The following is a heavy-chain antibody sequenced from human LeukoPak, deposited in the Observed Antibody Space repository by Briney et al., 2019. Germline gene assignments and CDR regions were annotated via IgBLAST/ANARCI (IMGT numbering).Heavy chain of an antibody. CDR1: GDSISSNNYY. D-gene: IGHD5-18*01. V-gene: IGHV4-39*01. CDR3: ATKGRLGYSYGYVY. CDR2: TYYSGNT. Sequence: PSETLSLTCTVSGDSISSNNYYWGWPRQPPGKGLEWIGSTYYSGNTYYNPSLKSRVTISVDTSKSQFSLKLSSVTAADTAVYYCATKGRLGYSYGYVYWGQGTLVTVSS. J-gene: IGHJ4*02.